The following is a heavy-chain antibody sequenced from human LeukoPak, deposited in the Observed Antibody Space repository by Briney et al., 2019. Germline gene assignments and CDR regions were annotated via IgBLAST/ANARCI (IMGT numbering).Heavy chain of an antibody. D-gene: IGHD5-24*01. CDR2: IYYSGST. Sequence: PSETLSLTCAISGHSTTRGYYWAWFRQSPGKGLEWIGYIYYSGSTNYNPSLKSRVTISVDTSKNQFSLKLSSVTAADTAVYYCARNYRWLHWDYWGQGTLVTVSS. CDR1: GHSTTRGYY. CDR3: ARNYRWLHWDY. J-gene: IGHJ4*02. V-gene: IGHV4-61*01.